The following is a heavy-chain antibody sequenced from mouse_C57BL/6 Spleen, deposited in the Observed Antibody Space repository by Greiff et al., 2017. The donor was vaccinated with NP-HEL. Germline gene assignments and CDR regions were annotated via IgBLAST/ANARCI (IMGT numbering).Heavy chain of an antibody. J-gene: IGHJ2*01. V-gene: IGHV1-72*01. CDR1: GYTFTNYW. CDR2: IDPNTGGT. D-gene: IGHD2-4*01. CDR3: AREGIYYDYGYFDY. Sequence: VQLQQPGAELMKPGASVKLSCKASGYTFTNYWMHWVKQRPGRGLEWIGRIDPNTGGTKYNENFKTKATLTVDKPSSTAYMKLSSLTSEDSAVYYCAREGIYYDYGYFDYWGQGTTLTVSS.